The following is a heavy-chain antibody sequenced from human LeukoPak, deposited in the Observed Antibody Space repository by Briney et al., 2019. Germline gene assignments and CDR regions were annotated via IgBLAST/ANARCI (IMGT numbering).Heavy chain of an antibody. Sequence: GGSLRLSCAASGFTFSNYAMSWVRQAPGKGLEWVAVIWYDGTNKYYADSVRGRFTISRDTSNNMLYLQMNSLRAEDTAVYYCARVSESGNSDYWGQGTLVTVSS. D-gene: IGHD4-23*01. J-gene: IGHJ4*02. CDR2: IWYDGTNK. CDR1: GFTFSNYA. CDR3: ARVSESGNSDY. V-gene: IGHV3-33*08.